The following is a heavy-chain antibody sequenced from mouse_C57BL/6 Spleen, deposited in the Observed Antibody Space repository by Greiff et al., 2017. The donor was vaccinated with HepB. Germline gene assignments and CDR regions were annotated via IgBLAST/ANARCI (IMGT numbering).Heavy chain of an antibody. CDR1: GFTFSDAW. J-gene: IGHJ2*01. Sequence: EVQRVESGGGLVQPGGSMKLSCAASGFTFSDAWMDWVRQSPEKGLEWVAEIRNKANNHATYYAESVKGRFTISRDDSKSSVYLQMNSLRAEDTGIYYCTRLRQYYFDYWGQGTTLTVSS. V-gene: IGHV6-6*01. D-gene: IGHD1-1*01. CDR2: IRNKANNHAT. CDR3: TRLRQYYFDY.